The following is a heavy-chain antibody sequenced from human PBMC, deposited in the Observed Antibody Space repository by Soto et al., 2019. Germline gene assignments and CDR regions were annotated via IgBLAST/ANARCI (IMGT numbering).Heavy chain of an antibody. J-gene: IGHJ6*02. V-gene: IGHV1-46*01. CDR2: IDPSAGST. Sequence: ASVKVSCKASGYTFTTYYMHWVRQAPGQGLEWMGIIDPSAGSTTFAQKFQGRLLMTRDTSTSTFYMELTSLRLEDTAVYYCARPAATSYLYYSYGMDVWGQGTTVTVYS. CDR3: ARPAATSYLYYSYGMDV. CDR1: GYTFTTYY. D-gene: IGHD6-13*01.